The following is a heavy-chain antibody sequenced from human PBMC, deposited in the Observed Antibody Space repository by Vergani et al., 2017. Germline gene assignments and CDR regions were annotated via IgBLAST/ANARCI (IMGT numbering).Heavy chain of an antibody. J-gene: IGHJ6*02. D-gene: IGHD3-3*01. CDR3: ARARRYDFWSGYPTSYGMDV. CDR1: GFTFSSYE. V-gene: IGHV3-48*03. Sequence: EVQLVESGGGLVQPGGSLRLSCAASGFTFSSYEMNWVRQAPGKGLEWVSYISSSSSTIYYADSVKGRFTISRDSAKNSLYLQMNSLRAEDTAVYYCARARRYDFWSGYPTSYGMDVWGQGTTVTVSS. CDR2: ISSSSSTI.